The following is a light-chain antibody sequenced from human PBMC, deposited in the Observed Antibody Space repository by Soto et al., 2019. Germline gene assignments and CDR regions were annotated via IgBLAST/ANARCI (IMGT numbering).Light chain of an antibody. Sequence: NFMLTQPHSVSEAPGKTVPISCTRSSGSIARNYVQWYQQRPGSAPTTLIYEDNERPSGVPDRFSGSIDSSSNSASLTISGLTTEDEADYYCQSYDSINPVVFGGGTKLTVL. CDR2: EDN. V-gene: IGLV6-57*04. CDR1: SGSIARNY. J-gene: IGLJ2*01. CDR3: QSYDSINPVV.